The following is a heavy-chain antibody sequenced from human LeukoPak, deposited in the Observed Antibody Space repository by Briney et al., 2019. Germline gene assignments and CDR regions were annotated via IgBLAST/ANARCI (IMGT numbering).Heavy chain of an antibody. CDR1: GFTFDDYA. CDR2: ISWDGGST. J-gene: IGHJ3*02. CDR3: ARDLGATTSDAFDI. V-gene: IGHV3-43D*03. Sequence: PGGSLRLSCAASGFTFDDYAMHWVRQAPGKGLEWVSLISWDGGSTYYADSVKGRFTISRDNSKNSLYLQMNSLRAEDTAVYYCARDLGATTSDAFDIWGQGTMVTVSS. D-gene: IGHD1-26*01.